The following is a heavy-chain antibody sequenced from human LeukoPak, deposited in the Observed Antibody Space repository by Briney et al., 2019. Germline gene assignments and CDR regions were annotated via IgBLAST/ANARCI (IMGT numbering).Heavy chain of an antibody. V-gene: IGHV3-66*01. J-gene: IGHJ4*02. CDR3: ARMYTSSHFDF. Sequence: GGSLRLSCAASGFSFSIHGMGWVRRAPGKGLEWVSVIHSDGTSYYADSVKGRFTISRDISKNTLYLQMNSLRAEDTAVYYCARMYTSSHFDFWGQGTLVTVSS. D-gene: IGHD6-13*01. CDR2: IHSDGTS. CDR1: GFSFSIHG.